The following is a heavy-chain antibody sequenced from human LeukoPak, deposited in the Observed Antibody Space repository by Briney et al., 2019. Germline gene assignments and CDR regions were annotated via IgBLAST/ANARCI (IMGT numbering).Heavy chain of an antibody. CDR1: GGTFSSYA. Sequence: SVKVSCKASGGTFSSYAISWVRQAPGQGLEWMGRIIPIFGTANSAQKFQGRVTITTDESTSTAYMELSSLRSEDTAVYYCARGVRGAKGSSWYGNWFDPWGQGTLVTVSS. J-gene: IGHJ5*02. V-gene: IGHV1-69*05. CDR2: IIPIFGTA. CDR3: ARGVRGAKGSSWYGNWFDP. D-gene: IGHD6-13*01.